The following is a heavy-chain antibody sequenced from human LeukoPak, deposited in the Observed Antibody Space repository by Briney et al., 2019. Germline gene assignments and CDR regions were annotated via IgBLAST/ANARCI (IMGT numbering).Heavy chain of an antibody. CDR2: ISSTNGHT. CDR3: AELGITMIGGI. D-gene: IGHD3-10*02. J-gene: IGHJ6*04. Sequence: GGSLRLSCAASGVSFSFSNMNWVRQAPGKGLERVSYISSTNGHTYYADSVNGRFTISRDTAKNSLYLQMNSLRAEDTAVYYCAELGITMIGGIWGKGTTVTISS. CDR1: GVSFSFSN. V-gene: IGHV3-21*06.